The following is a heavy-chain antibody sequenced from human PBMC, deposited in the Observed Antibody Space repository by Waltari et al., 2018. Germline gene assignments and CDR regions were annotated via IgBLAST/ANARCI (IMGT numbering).Heavy chain of an antibody. V-gene: IGHV1-69*02. J-gene: IGHJ6*03. D-gene: IGHD6-25*01. CDR1: GGTFSSYT. CDR3: ASGRYSSADVNYYYYYYYMDV. CDR2: IIPILGIA. Sequence: QVQLVQSGAAVKKPGSSVQVSCKASGGTFSSYTTSWVRQATGQGLEGMGRIIPILGIANYAQKFQGRVTITADKSTSTAYMELSSLRSEDTAVYYCASGRYSSADVNYYYYYYYMDVWGKGTTVTVSS.